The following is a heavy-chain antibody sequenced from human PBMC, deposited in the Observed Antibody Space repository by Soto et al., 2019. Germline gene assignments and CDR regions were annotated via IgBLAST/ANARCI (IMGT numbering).Heavy chain of an antibody. D-gene: IGHD3-3*01. J-gene: IGHJ4*02. CDR2: FIPVYRTL. V-gene: IGHV1-69*13. Sequence: SVKVSCKASGVSFGKSAINWVRQTPGQGLEWLGGFIPVYRTLNYAQKFQGRVTITADESTGTAYMTLSSLASDDTAVYYCATGVIWIGYFTVDSWGQGTRVTVSS. CDR1: GVSFGKSA. CDR3: ATGVIWIGYFTVDS.